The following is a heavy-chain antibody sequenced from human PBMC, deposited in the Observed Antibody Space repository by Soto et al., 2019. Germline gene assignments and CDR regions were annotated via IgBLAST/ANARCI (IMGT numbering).Heavy chain of an antibody. D-gene: IGHD6-13*01. CDR1: GFTFSSYG. J-gene: IGHJ4*02. CDR2: IWYDGSNK. V-gene: IGHV3-33*01. CDR3: ARDYGYSRWSFGY. Sequence: QVQLVESGGGVVQPGRSLRLSCAASGFTFSSYGMHWVRQAPGKGLEWVAVIWYDGSNKYYADSVKGRFTISRDNSKNPLYRQMNSLRAEDTAVYYCARDYGYSRWSFGYWGQGTLVTVAS.